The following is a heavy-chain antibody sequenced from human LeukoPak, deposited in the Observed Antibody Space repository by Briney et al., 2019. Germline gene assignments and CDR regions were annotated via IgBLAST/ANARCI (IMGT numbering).Heavy chain of an antibody. CDR3: ARNNGMDV. CDR1: GFALSSHW. CDR2: VNRDGSET. Sequence: LAGGSLRLSCAASGFALSSHWMTWVRQVPGRGPEWVASVNRDGSETYYLDSVKGRFTISKDNAKNSLYLQMNSLRAEDTALYHCARNNGMDVWGQGTTVIVSS. V-gene: IGHV3-7*03. J-gene: IGHJ6*02.